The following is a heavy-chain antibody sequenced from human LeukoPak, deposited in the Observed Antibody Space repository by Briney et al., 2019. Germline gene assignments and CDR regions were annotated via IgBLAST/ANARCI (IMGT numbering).Heavy chain of an antibody. Sequence: GESLKISCKGSGYSFTSYWIGWVRQMPGKGLEWMGIIYPGDSDTRYSPSFQGQVTISADKSISTAYLQWSSLKASDTAMYYCARAEQFCPPGPWFDPWGQGTLVTVSS. J-gene: IGHJ5*02. V-gene: IGHV5-51*01. CDR3: ARAEQFCPPGPWFDP. CDR1: GYSFTSYW. CDR2: IYPGDSDT. D-gene: IGHD1/OR15-1a*01.